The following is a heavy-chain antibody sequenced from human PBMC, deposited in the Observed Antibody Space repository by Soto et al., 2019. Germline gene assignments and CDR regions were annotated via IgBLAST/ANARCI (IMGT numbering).Heavy chain of an antibody. CDR1: GFTFSKFW. Sequence: EEQLVESGGGLVQPGGSLRLSCAASGFTFSKFWMHWVRHAPGKGLVWVSRIKNDGTASYADSVEGRFTISRDNAKNTLYLQMNRLRTEDTATYFCTRDRKSYYMDVWGKGTTVTVSS. CDR3: TRDRKSYYMDV. CDR2: IKNDGTA. V-gene: IGHV3-74*01. J-gene: IGHJ6*03.